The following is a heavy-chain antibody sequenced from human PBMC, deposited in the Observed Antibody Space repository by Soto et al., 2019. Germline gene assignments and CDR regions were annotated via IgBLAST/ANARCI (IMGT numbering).Heavy chain of an antibody. CDR2: IIPILGIG. J-gene: IGHJ6*03. CDR1: GGTFSSYT. Sequence: QVQLVQSGAEVKKPGSSVKVSCKASGGTFSSYTISWVRQAPGQGLEWMGRIIPILGIGNYAQKFQGRVTITADKSTSTAYKELSSLRSEDTAVYYGARGSTAASVYYYYYMDVWGKGNTVNVYS. V-gene: IGHV1-69*02. D-gene: IGHD6-13*01. CDR3: ARGSTAASVYYYYYMDV.